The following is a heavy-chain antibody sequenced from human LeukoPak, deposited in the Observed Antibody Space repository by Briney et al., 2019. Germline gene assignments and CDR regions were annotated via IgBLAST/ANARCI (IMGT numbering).Heavy chain of an antibody. Sequence: SETLSLTCTVSGGSISSSSYYWGWIRQPPGKGLEWIGSIYYSGSTYYNPSLKSRVTISVDTSKNQFSLKLSSVTAADTAVYYCATVKAYYDFWSGSFDPWGQGTLVTVSS. J-gene: IGHJ5*02. CDR3: ATVKAYYDFWSGSFDP. CDR1: GGSISSSSYY. D-gene: IGHD3-3*01. CDR2: IYYSGST. V-gene: IGHV4-39*01.